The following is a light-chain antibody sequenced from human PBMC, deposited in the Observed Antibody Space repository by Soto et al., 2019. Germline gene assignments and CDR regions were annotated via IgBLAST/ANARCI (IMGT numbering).Light chain of an antibody. CDR2: KAS. CDR1: QTIDSW. CDR3: QQANSYPWT. V-gene: IGKV1-5*03. J-gene: IGKJ1*01. Sequence: DIQMTQSPSTLSASVGDRVTITCRASQTIDSWLAWYQQRPGKPPNLLIYKASTLASGVPSRFSGSGSGTEFTLTINSLQPDDFATYYCQQANSYPWTFGQGTKVDI.